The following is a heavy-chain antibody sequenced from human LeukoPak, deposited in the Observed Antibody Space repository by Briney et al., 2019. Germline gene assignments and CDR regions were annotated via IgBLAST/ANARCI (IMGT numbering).Heavy chain of an antibody. CDR3: ARALGITTVDFDY. J-gene: IGHJ4*02. Sequence: PGGSLRLSCAASGFTFSSYWMSWVRQAPGKGLEWVANIKQDGSEKYYVDSVKGRFTISRDNAKNSLYLQMNSPTADDTAVYYCARALGITTVDFDYWGPRTLVTVSS. V-gene: IGHV3-7*01. CDR2: IKQDGSEK. CDR1: GFTFSSYW. D-gene: IGHD3-22*01.